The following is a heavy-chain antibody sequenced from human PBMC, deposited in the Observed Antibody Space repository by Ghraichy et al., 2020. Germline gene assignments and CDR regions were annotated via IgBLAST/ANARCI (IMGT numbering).Heavy chain of an antibody. CDR2: LGADVRST. CDR1: EFTFDGYP. J-gene: IGHJ3*01. D-gene: IGHD3-10*01. Sequence: LSLTCAVSEFTFDGYPMTWVRQAPGKGLEWVSTLGADVRSTFYADSVRGRFTISRDKSQRTMYLQLNSLRADDTAVYYCAKEGGRLGEGAFDVWGQGTKDTVSS. CDR3: AKEGGRLGEGAFDV. V-gene: IGHV3-23*01.